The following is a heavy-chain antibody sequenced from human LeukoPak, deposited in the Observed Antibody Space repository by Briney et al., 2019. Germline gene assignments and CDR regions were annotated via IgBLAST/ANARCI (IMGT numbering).Heavy chain of an antibody. CDR1: GGSISSYY. CDR2: IYYSGST. Sequence: SETLSLTCTVSGGSISSYYWSWIRQPPGKGLEWIGYIYYSGSTNYNPSLKSRVTISVDTSKNQFSLKLSSVTAADTAVYYCAMRRKYGDYRTLFGYWGQGTLVTVSS. J-gene: IGHJ4*02. CDR3: AMRRKYGDYRTLFGY. D-gene: IGHD4-17*01. V-gene: IGHV4-59*01.